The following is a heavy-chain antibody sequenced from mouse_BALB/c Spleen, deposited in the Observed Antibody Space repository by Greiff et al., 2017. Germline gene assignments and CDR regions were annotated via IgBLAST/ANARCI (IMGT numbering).Heavy chain of an antibody. J-gene: IGHJ1*01. D-gene: IGHD2-1*01. CDR2: IYPYNGGT. CDR1: GYTFTDYN. V-gene: IGHV1S29*02. CDR3: AREGGNHWYFDV. Sequence: EVQLQQSAAELARPGASVKISCKASGYTFTDYNMHWVKQSHGKSLEWIGYIYPYNGGTGYNQKFKSKATLTVDNSSSTAYMELRSLTSEDSAVYYCAREGGNHWYFDVWGAGTTVTVSS.